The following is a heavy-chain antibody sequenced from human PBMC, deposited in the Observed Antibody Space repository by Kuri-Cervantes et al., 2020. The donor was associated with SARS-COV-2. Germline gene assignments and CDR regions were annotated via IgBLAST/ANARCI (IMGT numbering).Heavy chain of an antibody. D-gene: IGHD6-19*01. CDR3: ARVWSSGWSSYYFDY. J-gene: IGHJ4*02. CDR2: IWYDGSNK. Sequence: GESLKISCAASGFIFSNYAMHWVRQAPGKGLEWVAVIWYDGSNKYYADSVKGRFTISRDDSKNTVYLEMSSLRAEDTAVYYCARVWSSGWSSYYFDYWGQGTLVTVSS. CDR1: GFIFSNYA. V-gene: IGHV3-33*01.